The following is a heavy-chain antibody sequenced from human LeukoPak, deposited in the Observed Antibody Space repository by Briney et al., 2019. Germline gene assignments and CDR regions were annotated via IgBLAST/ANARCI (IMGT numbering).Heavy chain of an antibody. CDR2: MHPNSGDT. V-gene: IGHV1-8*03. CDR3: ARGRLNGNVDF. D-gene: IGHD1-20*01. Sequence: ASVKVSCKASGYTFTSYDINWGGPGAGQGFEWMGWMHPNSGDTGYAHNLQGRITITRDSSTATVFMELSSLRSEDTAMYYCARGRLNGNVDFWGQGTLVTVSS. CDR1: GYTFTSYD. J-gene: IGHJ4*02.